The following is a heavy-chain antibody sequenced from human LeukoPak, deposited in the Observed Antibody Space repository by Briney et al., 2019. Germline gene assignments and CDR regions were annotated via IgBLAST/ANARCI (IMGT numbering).Heavy chain of an antibody. V-gene: IGHV4-4*02. CDR1: GGSISSNNW. D-gene: IGHD6-6*01. J-gene: IGHJ5*02. CDR3: ARKEYSSSAWFDP. CDR2: IYHSGST. Sequence: SGTLSLTCAVSGGSISSNNWWSWVRQPPGKGLEWIGEIYHSGSTNYNPSLKSRVTISVDKSKNQFSLKLSSVTAADTAVYYCARKEYSSSAWFDPWGQGTLVTVSS.